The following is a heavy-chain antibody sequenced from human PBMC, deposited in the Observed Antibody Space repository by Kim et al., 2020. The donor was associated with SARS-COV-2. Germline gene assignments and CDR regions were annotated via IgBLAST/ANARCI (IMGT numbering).Heavy chain of an antibody. J-gene: IGHJ4*02. CDR3: ARSKWGSYVLFEK. D-gene: IGHD1-26*01. V-gene: IGHV4-4*09. Sequence: NYQPSLESRVTILVDTSKNQLSLKLTSVTAADTGVYYCARSKWGSYVLFEKWGRGTLVTVSS.